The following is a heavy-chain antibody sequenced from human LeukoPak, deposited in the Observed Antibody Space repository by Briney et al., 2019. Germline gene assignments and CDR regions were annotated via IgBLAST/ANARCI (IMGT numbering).Heavy chain of an antibody. CDR3: ARVGTITDY. D-gene: IGHD1-1*01. V-gene: IGHV4-59*12. Sequence: PSETLSLTCTVSGGSISSYYWSWIRQPPGKGLEWIGSIYYSGSTYYNPSLKSRVTISVDTSKNQFSLKLSSVTAADTAVYYCARVGTITDYWGQGTLVTVSS. CDR2: IYYSGST. J-gene: IGHJ4*02. CDR1: GGSISSYY.